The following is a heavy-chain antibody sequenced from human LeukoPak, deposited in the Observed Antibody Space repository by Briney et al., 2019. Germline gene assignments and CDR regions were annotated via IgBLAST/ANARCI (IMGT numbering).Heavy chain of an antibody. CDR3: AKGGDSYKVGNY. CDR1: GESITTRHYY. J-gene: IGHJ4*02. Sequence: SETLSLTCSVSGESITTRHYYWGWIRQPPGKGLEWIGNIYYGEATSYNPSLMSRGTITIDTSSNHFSLRLTSVTAADTAVYYCAKGGDSYKVGNYWGQGTLVTVSS. D-gene: IGHD5-24*01. CDR2: IYYGEAT. V-gene: IGHV4-39*07.